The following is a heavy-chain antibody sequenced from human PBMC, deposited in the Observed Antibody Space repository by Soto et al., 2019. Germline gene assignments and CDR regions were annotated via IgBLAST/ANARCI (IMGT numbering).Heavy chain of an antibody. D-gene: IGHD4-17*01. CDR3: ASGYDSMTTVTTYWFDP. CDR2: INPNSGGT. Sequence: ASVKVSCKASGYTFTGYYMHWVRQAPGQGLEWMGWINPNSGGTNYAQKFQGWVTMTRDTSISTAYMELSRLRSDDTAVYYCASGYDSMTTVTTYWFDPWGQGTLVTVSS. V-gene: IGHV1-2*04. J-gene: IGHJ5*02. CDR1: GYTFTGYY.